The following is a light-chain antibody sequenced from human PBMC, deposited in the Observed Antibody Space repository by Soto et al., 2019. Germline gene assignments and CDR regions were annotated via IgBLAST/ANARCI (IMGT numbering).Light chain of an antibody. Sequence: EKGMTQSPAALSMSPGERATLSCRASQSVSSYLAWYQQKPGQAPRLLIYGASTRATGIPARFSGSGSGTEFTLTISSRQSEDFAVYYCQQYNNWPSWTFGQGTKVEIK. J-gene: IGKJ1*01. V-gene: IGKV3-15*01. CDR2: GAS. CDR3: QQYNNWPSWT. CDR1: QSVSSY.